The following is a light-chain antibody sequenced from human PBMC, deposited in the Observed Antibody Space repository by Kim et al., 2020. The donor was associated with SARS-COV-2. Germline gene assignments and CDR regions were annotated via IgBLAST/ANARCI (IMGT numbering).Light chain of an antibody. CDR1: DLPKKY. CDR2: EDS. CDR3: YSTDSSGNHWV. V-gene: IGLV3-10*01. J-gene: IGLJ3*02. Sequence: SPGQTASSTCSGDDLPKKYAYWYQQKSGQAPVLVIYEDSKRPSGIPERFSGSSSGTMATLTISGAQVEDEADYYCYSTDSSGNHWVFGGGTKLTVL.